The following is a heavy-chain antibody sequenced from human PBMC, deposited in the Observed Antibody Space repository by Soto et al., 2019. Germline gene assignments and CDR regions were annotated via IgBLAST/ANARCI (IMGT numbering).Heavy chain of an antibody. CDR2: ISYDGTNK. D-gene: IGHD6-19*01. CDR3: AKGQSSGWYGVDY. J-gene: IGHJ4*02. CDR1: GFAFTNFG. V-gene: IGHV3-30*18. Sequence: GGSLRLSCAASGFAFTNFGMHWVRQSPGKGLEWVATISYDGTNKYHADSVKGRFTISRDNSKNTLYPEMNSLRADDTAVYYCAKGQSSGWYGVDYWGQGALVTVSS.